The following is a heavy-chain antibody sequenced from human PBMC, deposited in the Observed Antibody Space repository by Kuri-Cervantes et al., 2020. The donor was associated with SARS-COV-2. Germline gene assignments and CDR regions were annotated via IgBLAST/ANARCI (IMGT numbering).Heavy chain of an antibody. V-gene: IGHV3-49*04. CDR2: IRSKAYGGTT. Sequence: GESLKISCAASGFTFDDYAMHWVRQAPGKGLEWVGFIRSKAYGGTTEYAASVKGRFTISRDDSKSIAYLQMNSLRAEDTAVYYCASSLLLYCSSTSCYSQHWCQGTLVTGSS. D-gene: IGHD2-2*02. J-gene: IGHJ1*01. CDR3: ASSLLLYCSSTSCYSQH. CDR1: GFTFDDYA.